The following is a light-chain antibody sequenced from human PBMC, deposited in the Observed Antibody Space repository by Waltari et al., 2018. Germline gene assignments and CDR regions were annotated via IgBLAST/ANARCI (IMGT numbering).Light chain of an antibody. CDR1: QSLGKNY. CDR3: QQYASSVLYT. J-gene: IGKJ2*01. V-gene: IGKV3-20*01. Sequence: IVLTQSPGTLSLSPGDRASLSCKASQSLGKNYLAWYEHKPGQAPRLLIYGASSRAAGIPDRFGGSGSGTDFTLTISRLEPEDFAVYYCQQYASSVLYTFGQGTKLEIK. CDR2: GAS.